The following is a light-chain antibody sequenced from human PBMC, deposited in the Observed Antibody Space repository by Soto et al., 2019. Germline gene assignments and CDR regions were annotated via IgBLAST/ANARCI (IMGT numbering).Light chain of an antibody. CDR3: QQYGSSPPWT. J-gene: IGKJ1*01. CDR1: QSVSSSY. V-gene: IGKV3-20*01. Sequence: EIELTQSPATLSLSPGERATLSCRASQSVSSSYLACYQQKPGQAPRLLIYGASSRVTGIPDRFSGSGCWTDFTPTISRLEPEDFAVYYCQQYGSSPPWTFGQGTKVEIK. CDR2: GAS.